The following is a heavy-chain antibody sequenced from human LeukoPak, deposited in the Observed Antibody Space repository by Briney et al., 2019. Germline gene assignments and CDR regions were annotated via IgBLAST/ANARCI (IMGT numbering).Heavy chain of an antibody. CDR2: ISYDGSNK. J-gene: IGHJ3*02. V-gene: IGHV3-30-3*01. CDR1: GFTFSSYA. Sequence: PGGSLRLSCAASGFTFSSYAMHWVRQAPGKGLEWVAVISYDGSNKYYADSVKGRFTISRDNSKNTLYLQMNSLRAEDTAVYYCASNLNGLLLRDAFHIWGQGTMVTVSS. CDR3: ASNLNGLLLRDAFHI. D-gene: IGHD3-22*01.